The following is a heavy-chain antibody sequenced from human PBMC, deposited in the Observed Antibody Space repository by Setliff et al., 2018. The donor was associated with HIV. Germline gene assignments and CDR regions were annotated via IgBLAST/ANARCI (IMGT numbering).Heavy chain of an antibody. Sequence: LRLSCEASGFTFSTYGMNWVRQGPGKGLEWVFGMNTDGSSTRYAGSVKGRFTISRDNAKNTLYLQMNGLRAEDTAVYYCVRGIVGASVFNYWGQGTLVTVSS. CDR3: VRGIVGASVFNY. J-gene: IGHJ4*02. CDR1: GFTFSTYG. V-gene: IGHV3-74*01. D-gene: IGHD1-26*01. CDR2: MNTDGSST.